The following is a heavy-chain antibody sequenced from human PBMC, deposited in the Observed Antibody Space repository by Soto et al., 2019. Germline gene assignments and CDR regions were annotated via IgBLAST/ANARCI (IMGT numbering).Heavy chain of an antibody. Sequence: QVQLVQSGSEVKKPGASVRVTCKASGYTFRNYGISWVREAPGQGLEWMGWVGAYNRNSNYAQKLEDRVIMTADTATSTAYLELGGLRSDDTAIYYCARDRQWEPLLYWGQGTLVTVSS. CDR2: VGAYNRNS. D-gene: IGHD1-26*01. CDR3: ARDRQWEPLLY. V-gene: IGHV1-18*01. CDR1: GYTFRNYG. J-gene: IGHJ4*02.